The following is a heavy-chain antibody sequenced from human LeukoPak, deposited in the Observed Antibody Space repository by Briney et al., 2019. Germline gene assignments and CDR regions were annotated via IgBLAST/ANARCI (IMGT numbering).Heavy chain of an antibody. Sequence: NPSETLSLTCAVYGGSFSGYYWSWIRQPPGKGLEWIGEINHSGSTNYNPSLKSRVTISVDTSKNQFSLKLSSVTAEDTAVYYCARDGYGSGSYYKALSDYYYYYGMDVWGQGTTVTVSS. CDR2: INHSGST. J-gene: IGHJ6*02. CDR3: ARDGYGSGSYYKALSDYYYYYGMDV. CDR1: GGSFSGYY. D-gene: IGHD3-10*01. V-gene: IGHV4-34*01.